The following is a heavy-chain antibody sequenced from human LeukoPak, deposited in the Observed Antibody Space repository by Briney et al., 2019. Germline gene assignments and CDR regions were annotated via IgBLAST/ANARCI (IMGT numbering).Heavy chain of an antibody. CDR1: GGSISSNSYF. D-gene: IGHD3-10*01. CDR3: ASQKTLVRGAIRLFDASDI. Sequence: PSETLSLTCTVCGGSISSNSYFWGWIRQPPGKGLEWIGIIHYSGSIYYSPSLKSRLSISIDTPKNQFSLKLSSVTAADTAVYYCASQKTLVRGAIRLFDASDIWGQGTVVTVSS. CDR2: IHYSGSI. J-gene: IGHJ3*02. V-gene: IGHV4-39*01.